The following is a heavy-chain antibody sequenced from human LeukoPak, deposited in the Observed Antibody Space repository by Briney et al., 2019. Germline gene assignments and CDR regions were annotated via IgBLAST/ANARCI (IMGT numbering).Heavy chain of an antibody. Sequence: GASVTVSFKSSVYTFTIYGISWVRQAPGQGLEWMGWISAYNGNTNYAQKLQGRVTMTTDTSTSTAYMELRSLRSDDTAVYYCARDYTVTKPFDYWGQGTLVTVSS. J-gene: IGHJ4*02. V-gene: IGHV1-18*01. CDR1: VYTFTIYG. CDR3: ARDYTVTKPFDY. D-gene: IGHD4-17*01. CDR2: ISAYNGNT.